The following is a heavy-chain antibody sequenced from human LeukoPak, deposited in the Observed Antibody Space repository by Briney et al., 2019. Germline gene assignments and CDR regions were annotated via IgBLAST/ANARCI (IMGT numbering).Heavy chain of an antibody. D-gene: IGHD1-26*01. V-gene: IGHV3-7*01. CDR2: IRQGGNEN. J-gene: IGHJ4*02. Sequence: PGGSLRLSCVSSGFTFSSYWMTWVRQVPGKGLEWVANIRQGGNENYYADSVEGRFTISRDNAKNSLFLQMDSLRVEDTAVCYCARVGSWELQRVFDSWGQGTLVTVPS. CDR3: ARVGSWELQRVFDS. CDR1: GFTFSSYW.